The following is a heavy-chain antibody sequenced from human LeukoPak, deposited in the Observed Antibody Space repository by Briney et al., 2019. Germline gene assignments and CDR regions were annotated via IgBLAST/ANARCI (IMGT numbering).Heavy chain of an antibody. Sequence: GGSLRLSCAASGFTFTNSAMGWVRRAPGKGLEWVSGITPGGVTSYADSVKGRFTISRDNSENAVSLQMNSLRAEDTAVYFCTKGFEGGTPHWGQGTRVTVSS. CDR1: GFTFTNSA. V-gene: IGHV3-23*01. CDR3: TKGFEGGTPH. D-gene: IGHD3-9*01. J-gene: IGHJ4*02. CDR2: ITPGGVT.